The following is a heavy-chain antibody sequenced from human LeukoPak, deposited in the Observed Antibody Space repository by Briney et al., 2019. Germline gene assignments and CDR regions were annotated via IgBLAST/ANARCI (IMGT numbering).Heavy chain of an antibody. CDR1: GPTFTGYY. CDR3: ARASGSYWWFDS. D-gene: IGHD1-26*01. Sequence: ASVKVSCKASGPTFTGYYLHWVRQAPGQGLEWMGCVNPNSGDTNYAQKFQGSVTMTRDTSISTVYMELSRLRSDDTAVYYCARASGSYWWFDSWGQGTLVTVSS. J-gene: IGHJ5*01. V-gene: IGHV1-2*02. CDR2: VNPNSGDT.